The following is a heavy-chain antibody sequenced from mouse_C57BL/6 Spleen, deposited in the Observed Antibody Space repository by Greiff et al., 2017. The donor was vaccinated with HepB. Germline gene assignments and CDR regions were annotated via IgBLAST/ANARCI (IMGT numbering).Heavy chain of an antibody. CDR3: ARRANYYGSSPYYYAMDY. CDR1: GYAFSSSW. J-gene: IGHJ4*01. V-gene: IGHV1-82*01. Sequence: VQVVESGPELVKPGASVKISCKASGYAFSSSWMNWVKQRPGKGLEWIGRIYPGDGDTNYNGKFKGKATLTADKSSSTSYMQLSSLTSEDSAVYFCARRANYYGSSPYYYAMDYWGQGTSVTVSS. CDR2: IYPGDGDT. D-gene: IGHD1-1*01.